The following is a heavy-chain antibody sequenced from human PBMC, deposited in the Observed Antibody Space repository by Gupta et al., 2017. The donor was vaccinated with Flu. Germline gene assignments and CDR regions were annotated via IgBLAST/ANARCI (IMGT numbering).Heavy chain of an antibody. Sequence: VRQAPGKGLEWVSSIDDSGVTTYYADSVKGRFIISRDNSKNTLFLQLNSLRVEDTATYYCAKLTGGTQFDPWGQGTLVTVSS. V-gene: IGHV3-23*01. J-gene: IGHJ5*02. CDR2: IDDSGVTT. D-gene: IGHD2-8*02. CDR3: AKLTGGTQFDP.